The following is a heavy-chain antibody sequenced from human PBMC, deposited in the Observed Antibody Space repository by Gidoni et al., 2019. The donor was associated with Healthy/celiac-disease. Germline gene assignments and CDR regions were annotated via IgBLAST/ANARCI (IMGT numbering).Heavy chain of an antibody. Sequence: QVQLVESGVGGVQPGWSLRLSCAASGFTFSRHGMHWVRQAPGKGLEWVAVISYDGSNKYYADSVKGRFTISRDNSKNTLYLQMNSLRAEDTAVYYCAKEGSVYYDSSGYYFDYWGQGTLVTVSS. V-gene: IGHV3-30*18. CDR2: ISYDGSNK. CDR3: AKEGSVYYDSSGYYFDY. J-gene: IGHJ4*02. CDR1: GFTFSRHG. D-gene: IGHD3-22*01.